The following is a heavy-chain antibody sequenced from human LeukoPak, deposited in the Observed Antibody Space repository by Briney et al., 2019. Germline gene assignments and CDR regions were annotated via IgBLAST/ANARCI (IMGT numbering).Heavy chain of an antibody. CDR1: GFTFNSYW. CDR3: ARGGFSHGFDI. V-gene: IGHV3-74*01. J-gene: IGHJ3*02. D-gene: IGHD5-12*01. CDR2: IDNDGTDT. Sequence: GESLRLSCGASGFTFNSYWFHWDRQAPGTGLVWVSRIDNDGTDTIYADSVKGRFAISRDNAKNTLYLQMDSLRAEDTAVYYCARGGFSHGFDIWGQGTMFTVSS.